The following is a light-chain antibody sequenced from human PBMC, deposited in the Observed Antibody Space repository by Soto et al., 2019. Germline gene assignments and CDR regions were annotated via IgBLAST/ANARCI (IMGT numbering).Light chain of an antibody. CDR3: SSYTSSSTVV. V-gene: IGLV2-14*03. J-gene: IGLJ2*01. CDR1: SSDVGGYNY. CDR2: DVS. Sequence: QSALPQPASVSGSPGQSITISCTGTSSDVGGYNYVSWYQQHPGKAPKFMIYDVSYRPSGVSNRFSGSKSGNTASLTISGLQAEDEADYYCSSYTSSSTVVFGGGTKLTVL.